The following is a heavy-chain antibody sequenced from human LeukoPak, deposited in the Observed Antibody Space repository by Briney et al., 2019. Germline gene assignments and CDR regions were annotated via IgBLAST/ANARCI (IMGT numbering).Heavy chain of an antibody. CDR2: IYYSGST. Sequence: SSETLSLTCTVSGGSINNYYWSWIRQHPGKGLEWIGYIYYSGSTYYNPSLKSRVTISVDTSKNQFSLKLSSVTAADTAVYYCARDVHWGQGTLVTVSS. D-gene: IGHD5-24*01. CDR1: GGSINNYY. J-gene: IGHJ4*02. CDR3: ARDVH. V-gene: IGHV4-59*06.